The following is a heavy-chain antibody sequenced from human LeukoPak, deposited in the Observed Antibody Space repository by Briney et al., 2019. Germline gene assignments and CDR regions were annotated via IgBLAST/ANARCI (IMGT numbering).Heavy chain of an antibody. J-gene: IGHJ4*02. CDR3: ARGSGTTVTTDFDY. CDR1: GFTFSTYA. CDR2: ISYDGTNE. V-gene: IGHV3-30-3*01. D-gene: IGHD4-17*01. Sequence: PGRSLRLSCAASGFTFSTYAVHWVRQAPGKGLEWVALISYDGTNEYYADSVKGRFTISRDNSKNTLYLQMNSLRAEDTALYYCARGSGTTVTTDFDYWVQGTLVTVSS.